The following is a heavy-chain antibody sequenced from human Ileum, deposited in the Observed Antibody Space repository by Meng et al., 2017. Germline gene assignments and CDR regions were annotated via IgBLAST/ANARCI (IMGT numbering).Heavy chain of an antibody. Sequence: QVQLQESGPGLVKPSGTLPLTCAVSGGSISISNWGTWGRQPPGKGLEGFGEIYHTGGTNYNPSLKRRVTISVDKSKNQFSLEVTSVTAADTAVYYCARVRCASVSCYGDSYFDYWGQGILVTVSS. D-gene: IGHD2-15*01. CDR2: IYHTGGT. CDR1: GGSISISNW. CDR3: ARVRCASVSCYGDSYFDY. J-gene: IGHJ4*02. V-gene: IGHV4-4*02.